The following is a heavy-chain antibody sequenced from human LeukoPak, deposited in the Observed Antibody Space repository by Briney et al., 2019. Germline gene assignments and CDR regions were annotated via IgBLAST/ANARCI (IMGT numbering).Heavy chain of an antibody. V-gene: IGHV4-39*07. Sequence: KPSETLSLTCTVSGGSISSSSYYWGWVRQPPGKGLEWIGSIYYSGSTYYNPSLKSRVTISVDTSKNQFSLKLSSVTAADTAVYYCARGEKNDFWSGYQYYFDYWGQGTLVTVSS. J-gene: IGHJ4*02. D-gene: IGHD3-3*01. CDR3: ARGEKNDFWSGYQYYFDY. CDR2: IYYSGST. CDR1: GGSISSSSYY.